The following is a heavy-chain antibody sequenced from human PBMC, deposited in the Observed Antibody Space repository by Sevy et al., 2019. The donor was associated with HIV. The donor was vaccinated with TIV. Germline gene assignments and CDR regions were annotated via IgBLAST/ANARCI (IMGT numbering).Heavy chain of an antibody. CDR1: GFTVSSNY. CDR2: IYSGGST. CDR3: ARDSVSYGDYGNYYDGMDV. V-gene: IGHV3-53*01. J-gene: IGHJ6*02. Sequence: GGSLRLSCAASGFTVSSNYMSWVRQAPGKGLEWVSVIYSGGSTYYADPVEGRFAISRDNSKNTLYLQMNSLRAEDTAVYYCARDSVSYGDYGNYYDGMDVWGQGTTVTVSS. D-gene: IGHD4-17*01.